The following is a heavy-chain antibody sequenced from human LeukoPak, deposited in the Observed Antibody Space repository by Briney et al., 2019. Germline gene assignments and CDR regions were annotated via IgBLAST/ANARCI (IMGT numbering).Heavy chain of an antibody. D-gene: IGHD6-19*01. V-gene: IGHV3-23*01. CDR2: ISSSGHVT. J-gene: IGHJ4*02. Sequence: AGGSLRLSCAASGFTFTSHSMSWVRQAPGEGLEWVSAISSSGHVTFYADSVKGRFTVSRDQSQNTLFLQMSSLRADDTAVYYCAKHRLPVAGSPSKNPTAYFEDWGQGILVTVSS. CDR3: AKHRLPVAGSPSKNPTAYFED. CDR1: GFTFTSHS.